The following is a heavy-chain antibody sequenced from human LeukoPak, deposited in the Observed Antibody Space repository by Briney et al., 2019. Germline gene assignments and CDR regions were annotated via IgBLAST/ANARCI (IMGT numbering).Heavy chain of an antibody. V-gene: IGHV3-23*01. Sequence: GGSLRLSCAASGFTFSDYAMSWVRQAPGKGLEWVSTIGKSGSETYYRDSVKGRFTISRDDSRNMRYLHMNTLRDEDTAIYYCAKQRGHFLSDCDYWGQGNVVTVSS. CDR1: GFTFSDYA. CDR3: AKQRGHFLSDCDY. CDR2: IGKSGSET. J-gene: IGHJ4*02. D-gene: IGHD3-3*02.